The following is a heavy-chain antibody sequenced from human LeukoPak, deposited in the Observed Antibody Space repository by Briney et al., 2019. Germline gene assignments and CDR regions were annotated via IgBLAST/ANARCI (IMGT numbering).Heavy chain of an antibody. CDR3: ARGVVGYSGYDLVPYYFDY. CDR2: IYTSGST. D-gene: IGHD5-12*01. Sequence: PSETLSLTCTVSGGSISSGSYYWSWIRQPAGKGLEWIGRIYTSGSTNYNPSLKSRVTISVDTSKNQFSLKLSSVTAADTAVYYCARGVVGYSGYDLVPYYFDYWGQGTLVTVSS. J-gene: IGHJ4*02. CDR1: GGSISSGSYY. V-gene: IGHV4-61*02.